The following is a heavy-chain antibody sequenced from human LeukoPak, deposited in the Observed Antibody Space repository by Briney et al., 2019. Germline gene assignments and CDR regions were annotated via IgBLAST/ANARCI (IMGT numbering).Heavy chain of an antibody. CDR1: RFTFSDYW. CDR2: ISSDGSRV. Sequence: PGGSLRLSCAASRFTFSDYWMHWVRQAPGKGLVWVSRISSDGSRVTYADSVKGRFTISRDNAKNTLYLQMNSLRAEDTALYYCAIGANPRALDIWGQGTMVTVSS. V-gene: IGHV3-74*01. J-gene: IGHJ3*02. CDR3: AIGANPRALDI. D-gene: IGHD4/OR15-4a*01.